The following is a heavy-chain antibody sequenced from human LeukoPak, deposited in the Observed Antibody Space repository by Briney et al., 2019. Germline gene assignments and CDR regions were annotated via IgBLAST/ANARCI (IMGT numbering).Heavy chain of an antibody. CDR1: GFNLNSYT. CDR3: VRHIDP. D-gene: IGHD2-21*01. CDR2: FTSPTGST. V-gene: IGHV3-21*01. Sequence: PGGSLRLSCAVSGFNLNSYTMNWVRQAPGKGLEWVSSFTSPTGSTHYADSVKGRFTISRDNARNSLFLQMDRLGAEDTAVYYCVRHIDPGGQGAQVTVS. J-gene: IGHJ5*02.